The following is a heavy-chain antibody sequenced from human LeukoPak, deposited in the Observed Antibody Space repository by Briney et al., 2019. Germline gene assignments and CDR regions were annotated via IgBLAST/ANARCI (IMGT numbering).Heavy chain of an antibody. CDR2: ISSSGSTI. Sequence: GGSLRLSCAASGLTFSSYEMNWVRQAPGKGLEWVSYISSSGSTIYYADSVKGRFTISSGNSKNTLYLQMNSLRAEDTAVYYCAKESSGYSYGEYYFDYWGQGTPVTVSS. CDR1: GLTFSSYE. V-gene: IGHV3-48*03. D-gene: IGHD5-18*01. J-gene: IGHJ4*02. CDR3: AKESSGYSYGEYYFDY.